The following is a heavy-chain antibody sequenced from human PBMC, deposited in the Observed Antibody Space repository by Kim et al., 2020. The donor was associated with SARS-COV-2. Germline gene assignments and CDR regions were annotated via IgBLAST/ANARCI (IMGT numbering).Heavy chain of an antibody. CDR3: ARGHREWLQYTANWYFDL. D-gene: IGHD3-3*01. J-gene: IGHJ2*01. V-gene: IGHV4-59*01. Sequence: SETLSLTCTVSGGSISSYYWIWIRQPPGKGLEWIGYIYYSGSTNYNPSLKSRVTISVDTSKNQFSLKRSSVTAADTAVYYCARGHREWLQYTANWYFDLWGRGTLVTVSS. CDR1: GGSISSYY. CDR2: IYYSGST.